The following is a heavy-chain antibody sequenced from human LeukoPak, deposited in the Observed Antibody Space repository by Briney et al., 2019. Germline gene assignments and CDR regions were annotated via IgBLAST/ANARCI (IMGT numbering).Heavy chain of an antibody. D-gene: IGHD5-24*01. Sequence: ASVKVSCKASGYTFTGYYMHWVRQAPGQGLEWMGWINPNSGGTNYAQKFQGRVTMTRDTSISTAYMELSRLRSDDTAVYYCARPIRDGYNSFDYWGQGTLVTVSS. CDR3: ARPIRDGYNSFDY. V-gene: IGHV1-2*02. J-gene: IGHJ4*02. CDR2: INPNSGGT. CDR1: GYTFTGYY.